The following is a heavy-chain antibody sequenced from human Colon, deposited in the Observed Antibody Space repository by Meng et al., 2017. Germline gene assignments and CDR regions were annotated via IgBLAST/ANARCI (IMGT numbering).Heavy chain of an antibody. J-gene: IGHJ4*02. V-gene: IGHV1-46*01. CDR2: INPSVGST. CDR3: ARSGYSTGLGFFDS. Sequence: QVQLVQSGAEVKKPGAPVKVSCKAAGHPFTNYYIHWVRQAPGLGLEWMGFINPSVGSTNYAQKFRGTVTMTRDTSTSTVYMDLSSLRSEDTAIYYCARSGYSTGLGFFDSWGQGTLVTVSS. D-gene: IGHD6-19*01. CDR1: GHPFTNYY.